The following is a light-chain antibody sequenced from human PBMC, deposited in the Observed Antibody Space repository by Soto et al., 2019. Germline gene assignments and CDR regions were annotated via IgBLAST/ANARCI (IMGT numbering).Light chain of an antibody. V-gene: IGKV3-15*01. CDR3: QQYNNWPRT. CDR2: GAS. Sequence: EIVMTQSPATLSVSPGERSTLSGRASQSVSSNLAWYQHKPGQAPRLRIYGASTRATGIPARFSGSGSVTEFTLTISSLQSEDFAVYYCQQYNNWPRTFGQGTKVEIK. CDR1: QSVSSN. J-gene: IGKJ1*01.